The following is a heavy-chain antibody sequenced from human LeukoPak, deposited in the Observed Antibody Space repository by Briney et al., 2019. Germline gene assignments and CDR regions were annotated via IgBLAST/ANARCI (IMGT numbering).Heavy chain of an antibody. CDR2: INPSGGST. V-gene: IGHV1-46*01. Sequence: GASVKVSCKASGGTFSSYAISWVRQAPGQGLEWMGIINPSGGSTSYAQKFQGRVTMTRDMSTSTVYMELSSLRSEDTAVYYCARDRAGYCSGGSCYSEYYYYYYVDVWGKGTTVTVSS. J-gene: IGHJ6*03. D-gene: IGHD2-15*01. CDR3: ARDRAGYCSGGSCYSEYYYYYYVDV. CDR1: GGTFSSYA.